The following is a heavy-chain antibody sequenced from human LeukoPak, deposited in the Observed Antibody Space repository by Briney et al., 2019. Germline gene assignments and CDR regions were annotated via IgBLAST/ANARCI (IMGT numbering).Heavy chain of an antibody. CDR2: ITGSAGST. CDR1: GFTFSNYW. Sequence: GGSLRLSCAASGFTFSNYWMHWVRQAPGKGLEWVSAITGSAGSTYYADSVKGRFTISRDNSKDTLYLQMNSLRAEDTAVYFCAKSALVGGWYFEYWGQGTLVTVSS. CDR3: AKSALVGGWYFEY. V-gene: IGHV3-23*01. J-gene: IGHJ4*02. D-gene: IGHD2-15*01.